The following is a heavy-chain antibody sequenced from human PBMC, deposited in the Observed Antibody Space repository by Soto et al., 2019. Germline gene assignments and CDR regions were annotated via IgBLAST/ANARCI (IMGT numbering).Heavy chain of an antibody. CDR3: ARLGCGGDCYTDPPNFDY. D-gene: IGHD2-21*02. CDR2: INPNSGGT. J-gene: IGHJ4*02. CDR1: GYTFTGYY. V-gene: IGHV1-2*02. Sequence: ASVKVSCKASGYTFTGYYMHWVRQAPGQGLEWMGWINPNSGGTNYAQKFQGRVTMTRDTSISTAYMELSRLRSDDTAVYYCARLGCGGDCYTDPPNFDYWSQGTLVTVSS.